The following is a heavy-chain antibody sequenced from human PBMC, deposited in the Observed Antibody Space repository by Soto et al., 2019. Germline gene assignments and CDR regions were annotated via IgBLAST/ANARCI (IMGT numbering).Heavy chain of an antibody. CDR3: ARQLCSNSCYGWFDP. V-gene: IGHV1-3*01. CDR2: INAGNGNT. Sequence: ASVKVSCKASGYTFTGYAMHWVRQAPGQRLEWMGWINAGNGNTKYSQKFQGRVTITRDTSASTAYMELSSLRSEDTAVYYCARQLCSNSCYGWFDPWGQGTLVTVSS. CDR1: GYTFTGYA. D-gene: IGHD2-2*01. J-gene: IGHJ5*02.